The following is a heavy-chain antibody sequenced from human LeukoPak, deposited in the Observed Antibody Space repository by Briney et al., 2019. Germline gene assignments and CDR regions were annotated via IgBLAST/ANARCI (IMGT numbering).Heavy chain of an antibody. V-gene: IGHV1-2*02. CDR2: INPNSGGT. CDR3: ARAPYSGYDKGFDY. Sequence: GASVKVSCKASGYTFTGYYMHWVRQAPGQGLEWMGWINPNSGGTNYAQKFQGRVTMTRDTSISTAYMELSSLRSEDTAVYYCARAPYSGYDKGFDYWGQGTLVTVSS. D-gene: IGHD5-12*01. CDR1: GYTFTGYY. J-gene: IGHJ4*02.